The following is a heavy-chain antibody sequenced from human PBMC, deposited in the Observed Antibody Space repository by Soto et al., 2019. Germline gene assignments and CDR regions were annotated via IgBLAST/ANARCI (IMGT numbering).Heavy chain of an antibody. CDR3: ARDLRWVGWELLGPYYYYYGMDV. D-gene: IGHD1-26*01. CDR1: GFTFSSYS. Sequence: GGSLRLSCAASGFTFSSYSMNWVRQAPGKGLEWVSSISSSSSYIYYADSVKGRFTISRDDAKNSLYLQMNSLRAEDTAVYYCARDLRWVGWELLGPYYYYYGMDVWGQGTTVTVSS. CDR2: ISSSSSYI. V-gene: IGHV3-21*01. J-gene: IGHJ6*02.